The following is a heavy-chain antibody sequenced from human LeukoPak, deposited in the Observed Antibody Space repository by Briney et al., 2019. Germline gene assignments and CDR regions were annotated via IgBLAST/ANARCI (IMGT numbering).Heavy chain of an antibody. CDR3: AREVYYYDSSGYQPLLGAFDI. CDR1: GFTFSSYG. J-gene: IGHJ3*02. V-gene: IGHV3-48*04. CDR2: ISSSSSTI. D-gene: IGHD3-22*01. Sequence: GGSLRLSCAASGFTFSSYGMTWVRQAPGKGLEWVSYISSSSSTIYYADSVKGRFTISRDNAKNSLYLQMNSLRAEDTAVYYCAREVYYYDSSGYQPLLGAFDIWGQGTMVTVSS.